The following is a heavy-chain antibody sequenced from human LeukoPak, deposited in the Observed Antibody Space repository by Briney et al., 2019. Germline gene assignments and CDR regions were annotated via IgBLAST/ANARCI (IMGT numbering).Heavy chain of an antibody. V-gene: IGHV3-74*01. J-gene: IGHJ4*02. CDR2: INNAGSIT. D-gene: IGHD6-19*01. CDR3: ARTYSSFDY. Sequence: GGSLSLSCALSLLTFISYWMHWVGQAPGKELVWVSRINNAGSITVYADYVKVRFTISRDNTKNTLYLQMNSLRAEDTAVYFCARTYSSFDYWGQGTLVTVSS. CDR1: LLTFISYW.